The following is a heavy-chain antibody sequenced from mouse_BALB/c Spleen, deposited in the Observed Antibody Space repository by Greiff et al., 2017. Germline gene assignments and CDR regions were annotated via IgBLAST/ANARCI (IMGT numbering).Heavy chain of an antibody. CDR3: AGNYYGSSYSYAMDY. Sequence: QVQLKQSGAELARPGASVKMSCTASGYTFTSYTMHWVRQRPGQGLEWLGYISPSGGYTNNNEKFKDKATLTADKSSSTAYIQLSSLTPEDSAVSYCAGNYYGSSYSYAMDYWGQGTSVTVSS. CDR2: ISPSGGYT. J-gene: IGHJ4*01. V-gene: IGHV1-4*01. CDR1: GYTFTSYT. D-gene: IGHD1-1*01.